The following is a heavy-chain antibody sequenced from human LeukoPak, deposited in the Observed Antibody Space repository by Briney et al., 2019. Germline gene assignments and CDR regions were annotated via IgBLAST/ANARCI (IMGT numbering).Heavy chain of an antibody. D-gene: IGHD3-22*01. CDR3: AKTMSPYYYDSSGF. V-gene: IGHV3-30*02. Sequence: AGGSLRLSCAASGFTFSSYGMHWVRQAPGKGLEWVAFIRYDGSNKYYADSVKGRFTISRDNSKNTLYLQMNSLRTEDTAMYYCAKTMSPYYYDSSGFWGQGTLVTVSS. CDR2: IRYDGSNK. J-gene: IGHJ4*02. CDR1: GFTFSSYG.